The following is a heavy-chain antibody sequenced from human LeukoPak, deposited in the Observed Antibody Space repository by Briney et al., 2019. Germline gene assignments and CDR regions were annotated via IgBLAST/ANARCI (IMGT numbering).Heavy chain of an antibody. CDR3: ARDGYEDTERYCSGGSCYGDAKFDY. Sequence: ASVKVSCKASGYTFTSYYMHWVRQAPGQGLEWMGIINPSGGSTSYAQKFQGRVTMTRDTSTSTVYMELSSLRSEDTAVYYCARDGYEDTERYCSGGSCYGDAKFDYWGQGTLVTVSS. CDR2: INPSGGST. J-gene: IGHJ4*02. CDR1: GYTFTSYY. V-gene: IGHV1-46*01. D-gene: IGHD2-15*01.